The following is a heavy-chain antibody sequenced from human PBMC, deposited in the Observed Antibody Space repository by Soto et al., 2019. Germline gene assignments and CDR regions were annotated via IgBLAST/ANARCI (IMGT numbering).Heavy chain of an antibody. V-gene: IGHV3-23*01. Sequence: GGSLRLSCAASGFTFSSYAMSWVRQAPGKGLEWVSAISGSGGSTYYADSVKGRFTISRDNSKNTLYLQMNSLRAEDTAVYYCAKDRPTSDGRGRITIFGVVIEDYYYYMDVWGKGTTVTVSS. J-gene: IGHJ6*03. CDR2: ISGSGGST. CDR1: GFTFSSYA. CDR3: AKDRPTSDGRGRITIFGVVIEDYYYYMDV. D-gene: IGHD3-3*01.